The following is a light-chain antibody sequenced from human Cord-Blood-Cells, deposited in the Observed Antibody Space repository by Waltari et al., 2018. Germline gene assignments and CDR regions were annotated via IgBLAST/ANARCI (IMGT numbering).Light chain of an antibody. V-gene: IGLV2-23*01. CDR1: SSDVGSYNL. Sequence: QSALTQPASVSGSPGQSITISCTGTSSDVGSYNLVSWYQQHPGQAPKRMIYEGSKRASGFSKRFSGSKSGNTASLTIAGLQAEDEADYYCCSYAGSSTWVFGGGTKLTVL. CDR3: CSYAGSSTWV. J-gene: IGLJ3*02. CDR2: EGS.